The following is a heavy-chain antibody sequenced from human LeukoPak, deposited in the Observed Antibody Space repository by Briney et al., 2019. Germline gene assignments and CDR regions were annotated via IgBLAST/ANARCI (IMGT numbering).Heavy chain of an antibody. J-gene: IGHJ4*02. CDR3: AKGRGSLLLRYFDWSSAVFDY. CDR2: ISGSGGST. Sequence: PGGSLRLSCAASGFTFSSYAMSWVRQAPGKGLEWVSAISGSGGSTYYADSVKGRFTISRDNSKNTLYLQMNSLRADDTAVYYCAKGRGSLLLRYFDWSSAVFDYWGQGTLVTVSS. D-gene: IGHD3-9*01. V-gene: IGHV3-23*01. CDR1: GFTFSSYA.